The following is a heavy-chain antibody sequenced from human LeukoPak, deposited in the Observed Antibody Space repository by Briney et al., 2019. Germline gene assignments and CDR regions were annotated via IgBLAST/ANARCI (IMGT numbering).Heavy chain of an antibody. Sequence: GGSLRLSCAASGFTFSSYSMSWVRQAPGKGLEWVSYISSSSSTISYPDSVKGRFTISRDNAKNSLYLQMNNLRAEDTAVYYCARDRCTNGVCYTFAYRGQGTLVTVSS. V-gene: IGHV3-48*01. CDR2: ISSSSSTI. D-gene: IGHD2-8*01. CDR1: GFTFSSYS. J-gene: IGHJ4*02. CDR3: ARDRCTNGVCYTFAY.